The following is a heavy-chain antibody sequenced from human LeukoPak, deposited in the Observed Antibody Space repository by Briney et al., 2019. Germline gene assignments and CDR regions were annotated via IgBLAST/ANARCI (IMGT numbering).Heavy chain of an antibody. CDR3: ARGPGYSYGPPYYYYGMDV. D-gene: IGHD5-18*01. V-gene: IGHV4-30-2*01. CDR1: GGSISSGGYS. Sequence: SETLSLTCAVSGGSISSGGYSWSWIRQPLGKGLEWIGYIYHSGSTYYNPSLKSRVTISVDRSKNQFSLKLSPVTAADTAVYYCARGPGYSYGPPYYYYGMDVWGQGTTVTVSS. CDR2: IYHSGST. J-gene: IGHJ6*02.